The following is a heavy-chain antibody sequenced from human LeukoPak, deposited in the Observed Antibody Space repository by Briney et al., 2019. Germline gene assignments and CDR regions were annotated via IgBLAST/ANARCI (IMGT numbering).Heavy chain of an antibody. CDR1: GFTFSSYA. D-gene: IGHD2-2*01. Sequence: GGSLRLSCAASGFTFSSYAMHWVRQAPGKGLEWVAVMSYDGSNKYYADSVKGRFTISRDNSKNTLYLQMNSLRAEDTAVYYCARVGYCSSTSCPAGGAFDIWGQGTMVTVSS. CDR2: MSYDGSNK. V-gene: IGHV3-30-3*01. CDR3: ARVGYCSSTSCPAGGAFDI. J-gene: IGHJ3*02.